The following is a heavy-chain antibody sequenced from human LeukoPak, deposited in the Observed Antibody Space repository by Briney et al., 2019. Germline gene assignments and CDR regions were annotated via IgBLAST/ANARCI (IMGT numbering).Heavy chain of an antibody. CDR3: ARDLSYCSSTSCQGTFDY. J-gene: IGHJ4*02. CDR1: GGTFSSYA. V-gene: IGHV1-69*13. CDR2: IIPIFGTA. Sequence: SVKVSCKASGGTFSSYAISWVRQAPGQGLEWMGGIIPIFGTANYAQKFQGRVTITADESTSTAYMELSSLRSEDTAVYYCARDLSYCSSTSCQGTFDYWGQGTLVTVSS. D-gene: IGHD2-2*01.